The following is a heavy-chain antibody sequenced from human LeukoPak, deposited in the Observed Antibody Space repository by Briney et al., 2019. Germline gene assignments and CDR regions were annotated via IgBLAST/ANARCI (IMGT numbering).Heavy chain of an antibody. V-gene: IGHV1-18*01. CDR1: GYTFINYG. J-gene: IGHJ4*02. CDR3: ARESGTTFPVCDY. CDR2: ISVHNGNP. Sequence: ASVKVSCKASGYTFINYGICWVRQAPGQGLEWMGWISVHNGNPNYAQKFQGRVTMTTDTSTSTAYMELRSLRSDDTAVYYCARESGTTFPVCDYWGQGTLVTVSS. D-gene: IGHD1-7*01.